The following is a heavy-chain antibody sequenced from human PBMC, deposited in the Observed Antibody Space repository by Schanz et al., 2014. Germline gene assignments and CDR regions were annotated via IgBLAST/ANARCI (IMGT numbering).Heavy chain of an antibody. CDR2: IWNNGVTK. J-gene: IGHJ4*02. Sequence: QVQLVESGGGVVQPGRSLRLSCAASGFIFSSYGLHWVRQAPGKGLEWVAVIWNNGVTKYYADSVKGRFTISRDNAKNSLYLQMNSLRAEDTAVYYCARANYRRKINFDYWGRGTLXTVSS. D-gene: IGHD3-10*01. CDR1: GFIFSSYG. V-gene: IGHV3-33*01. CDR3: ARANYRRKINFDY.